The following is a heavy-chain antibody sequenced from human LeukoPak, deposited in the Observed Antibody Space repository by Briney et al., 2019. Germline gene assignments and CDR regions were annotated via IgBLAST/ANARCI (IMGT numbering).Heavy chain of an antibody. Sequence: GGSLRLSCAASGFTFSSYWMTWVRQAPGKGLEWVANIKQDGSEKKYVDSVKGRFTISRDNAKNSLYLQMNSLRAEDTAVYYCARDDGAYSSSWSDYWGQGTLVTVSS. CDR1: GFTFSSYW. CDR2: IKQDGSEK. J-gene: IGHJ4*02. V-gene: IGHV3-7*03. CDR3: ARDDGAYSSSWSDY. D-gene: IGHD6-13*01.